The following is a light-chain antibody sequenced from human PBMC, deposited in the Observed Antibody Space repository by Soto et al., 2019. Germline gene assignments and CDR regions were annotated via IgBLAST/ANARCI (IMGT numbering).Light chain of an antibody. CDR3: QQYNNWPRT. CDR1: QSLXSN. Sequence: IALTQWPGSLSLSPGESATLSCRARQSLXSNFAWSEEKVGQAPRVLXDGAATMATGIPASLSGSGSGKEFTLTISSLQSQYGAGYYWQQYNNWPRTFGQGTKVDI. V-gene: IGKV3-15*01. CDR2: GAA. J-gene: IGKJ1*01.